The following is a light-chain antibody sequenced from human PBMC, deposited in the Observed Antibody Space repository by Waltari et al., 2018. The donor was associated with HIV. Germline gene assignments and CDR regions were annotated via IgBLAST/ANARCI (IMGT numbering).Light chain of an antibody. V-gene: IGKV3-20*01. Sequence: EIVLKPAPANLSLSPGERATPSCRASQSVSSRYLAWYQQKPGQAPRLVIYNVSKRATGIPDRFTGSGSGTDFTLTINSLEPEDFAVYFCQQYDVSRTFGQGTKVEVK. CDR3: QQYDVSRT. J-gene: IGKJ1*01. CDR1: QSVSSRY. CDR2: NVS.